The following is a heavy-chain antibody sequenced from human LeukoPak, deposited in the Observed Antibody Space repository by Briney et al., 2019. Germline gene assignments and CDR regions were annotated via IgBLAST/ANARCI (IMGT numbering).Heavy chain of an antibody. J-gene: IGHJ5*02. V-gene: IGHV4-39*01. D-gene: IGHD2-2*01. Sequence: SETLSLSCTVSGGSISSGYYWGWIRQPPGKGLEWIGRIYYSGSTYYSPSLKSRVTLSVDTSKNQFSLKLSSVTAADTAVYYCARGSFHLLADWGQAYNWFDPWGQGTLVTVSS. CDR1: GGSISSGYY. CDR3: ARGSFHLLADWGQAYNWFDP. CDR2: IYYSGST.